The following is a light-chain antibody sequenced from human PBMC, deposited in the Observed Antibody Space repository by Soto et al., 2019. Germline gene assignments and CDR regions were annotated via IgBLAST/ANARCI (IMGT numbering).Light chain of an antibody. Sequence: DIQVTQSPSTLSASVGDRVTITCRASQSISNWLAWYQQKQGKAPKLLIYDASSLESGVPSRFSGSGSGTEFTLTISSLQPDDFATYYCIQDYNYPLTFGGGTKVDIK. CDR3: IQDYNYPLT. V-gene: IGKV1-5*01. CDR1: QSISNW. CDR2: DAS. J-gene: IGKJ4*01.